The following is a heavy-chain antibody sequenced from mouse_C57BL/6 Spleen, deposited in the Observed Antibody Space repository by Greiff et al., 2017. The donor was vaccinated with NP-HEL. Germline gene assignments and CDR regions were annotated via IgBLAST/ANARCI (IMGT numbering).Heavy chain of an antibody. CDR2: IDPSDSYT. Sequence: VQLQQPGAELVRPGTSVKLSCKASGYTFTSYWMHWVKQRPGQGLAWIGVIDPSDSYTNYNQKFKGKATLTVDTSSSTAYMQLSSLTSEDSAVYYCARPDDHDGRFAYWGQGTLVTVSA. V-gene: IGHV1-59*01. D-gene: IGHD2-4*01. CDR1: GYTFTSYW. CDR3: ARPDDHDGRFAY. J-gene: IGHJ3*01.